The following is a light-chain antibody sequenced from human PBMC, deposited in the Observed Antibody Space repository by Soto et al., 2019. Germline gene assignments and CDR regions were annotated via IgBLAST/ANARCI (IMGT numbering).Light chain of an antibody. CDR2: SNN. CDR3: AAWDDSLNGPV. Sequence: QAVVTQPPSASGTPGQRGTIACSGSSSNIGSNTVNWYHQLPGTAPRLLIYSNNQRPSGVPDGCSGSEAGTSPPLATGGPKSEDEADYYCAAWDDSLNGPVFGTGTKVTVL. CDR1: SSNIGSNT. J-gene: IGLJ1*01. V-gene: IGLV1-44*01.